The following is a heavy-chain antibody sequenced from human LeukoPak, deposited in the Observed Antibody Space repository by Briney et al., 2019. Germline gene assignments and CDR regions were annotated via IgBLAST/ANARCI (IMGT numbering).Heavy chain of an antibody. CDR3: ARVPSSGGSFGQMDC. Sequence: ASVKVSCKASGYTFTGYYIHWVRQAPGQGLEWMGWINPNSGGTNYAQKFQGRVTMTRDTSISTAYMELSRLRSDETAVYYCARVPSSGGSFGQMDCWGQGTLVTVSS. D-gene: IGHD2-15*01. CDR1: GYTFTGYY. CDR2: INPNSGGT. V-gene: IGHV1-2*02. J-gene: IGHJ4*02.